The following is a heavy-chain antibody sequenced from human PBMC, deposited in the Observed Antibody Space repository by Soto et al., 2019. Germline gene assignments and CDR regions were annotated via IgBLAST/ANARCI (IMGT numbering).Heavy chain of an antibody. CDR3: ARVGTYYYDSSGYEDY. Sequence: QVQLVQSGAEVKKPGSSVKVSCEASGGTFSNYAISWVRQAPGQGLEWMGGIIPIFGTANYAQKFQGRVTITADESTSTAYMELSSLRSEDTAVYYCARVGTYYYDSSGYEDYWGQGTLVTVSS. D-gene: IGHD3-22*01. CDR1: GGTFSNYA. CDR2: IIPIFGTA. V-gene: IGHV1-69*12. J-gene: IGHJ4*02.